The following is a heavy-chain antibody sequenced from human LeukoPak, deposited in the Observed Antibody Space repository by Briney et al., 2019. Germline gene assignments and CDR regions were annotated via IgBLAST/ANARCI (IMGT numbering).Heavy chain of an antibody. CDR2: IRNDDSEK. J-gene: IGHJ3*02. CDR1: GFTFCDFW. V-gene: IGHV3-7*01. Sequence: GGSLRLSCAASGFTFCDFWMSWVRQAPGKGLEWVANIRNDDSEKYYVDSVKGRFTISRDNAKNSLYLQVNSLRAEDTAVYYCARGKAFEIWGQGTMVTVSS. CDR3: ARGKAFEI.